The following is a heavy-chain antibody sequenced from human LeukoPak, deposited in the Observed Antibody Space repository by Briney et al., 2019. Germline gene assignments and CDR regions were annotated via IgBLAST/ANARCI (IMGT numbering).Heavy chain of an antibody. Sequence: SVKVSCKASGGTFSSYAISWVRQAPGQGLEWMGRIIPILGIANYAQKFQGRVTITADKSTSTAYMELSSLRSEDTAVYYCATGSTLPHGVWAYWGQGTLVTVSS. D-gene: IGHD2-8*01. V-gene: IGHV1-69*04. CDR3: ATGSTLPHGVWAY. CDR1: GGTFSSYA. CDR2: IIPILGIA. J-gene: IGHJ4*02.